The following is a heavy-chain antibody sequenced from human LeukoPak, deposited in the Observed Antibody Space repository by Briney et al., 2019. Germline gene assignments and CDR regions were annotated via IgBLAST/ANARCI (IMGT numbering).Heavy chain of an antibody. D-gene: IGHD3-10*01. V-gene: IGHV4-59*01. CDR2: IYYSGST. Sequence: SETLSLTCTVSGGSISSYYWSWIRQPPGKGLEWIGYIYYSGSTNYNPSLKSRVTISVDTSKNQFSLKPSSVTAADTAVYYCARSDYYGSGSYSHDAFDIWGQGTMVTVSS. CDR1: GGSISSYY. CDR3: ARSDYYGSGSYSHDAFDI. J-gene: IGHJ3*02.